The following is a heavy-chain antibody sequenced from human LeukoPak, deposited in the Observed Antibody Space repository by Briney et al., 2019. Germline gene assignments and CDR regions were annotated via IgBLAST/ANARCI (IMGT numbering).Heavy chain of an antibody. CDR3: ARDMGGGWFDP. CDR1: GGSISSSY. Sequence: SETLSLTCSISGGSISSSYWNWLRRPAGKGLEWIGRISTSGTTNYSPSLKGRLTMSIDTSKKQFSLNLRSVTAADTAMYYCARDMGGGWFDPWGQGALVTVSS. V-gene: IGHV4-4*07. D-gene: IGHD1-26*01. CDR2: ISTSGTT. J-gene: IGHJ5*02.